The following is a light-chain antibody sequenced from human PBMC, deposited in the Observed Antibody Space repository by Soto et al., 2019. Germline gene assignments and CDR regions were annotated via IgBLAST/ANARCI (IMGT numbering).Light chain of an antibody. Sequence: QSVLTQPPSASVSPGQRVTIPCSGSSSKIGSNTVNWYQQLPGTAPKLLIYSNDQRPSEVPDGFSGSKSGTSASLAISGLQSEYEADYYCAVWDDSMNGLVFGTGTKVTVL. CDR3: AVWDDSMNGLV. CDR2: SND. CDR1: SSKIGSNT. V-gene: IGLV1-44*01. J-gene: IGLJ1*01.